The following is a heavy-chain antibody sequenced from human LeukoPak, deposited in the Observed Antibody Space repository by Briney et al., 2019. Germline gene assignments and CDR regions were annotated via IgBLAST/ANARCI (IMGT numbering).Heavy chain of an antibody. J-gene: IGHJ6*03. Sequence: GGSLRLSCAASGFTFSNAWMSWVRQAPGKGLEWVGRIKSKTDGGTTDYAAPVKGRFTISRDDSKNTLYLQMNSLKTEDTAVYYCTTDRHNYYDSNGYYYPYYYYYYMDVWGKGTTVTVSS. CDR3: TTDRHNYYDSNGYYYPYYYYYYMDV. V-gene: IGHV3-15*01. CDR1: GFTFSNAW. CDR2: IKSKTDGGTT. D-gene: IGHD3-22*01.